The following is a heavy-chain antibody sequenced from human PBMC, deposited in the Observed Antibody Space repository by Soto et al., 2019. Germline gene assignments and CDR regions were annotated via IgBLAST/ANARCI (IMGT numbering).Heavy chain of an antibody. CDR3: ARREGQWLCH. J-gene: IGHJ4*02. V-gene: IGHV1-8*01. Sequence: QVQLVQSGAEVKKPGASVKVSCKASGYTFSSYEINWVRQATGQGLEWMGWMKPNSGNTGYAQKFQGRVIMTWNTSISKAYMEVRSLRSEDTALYYCARREGQWLCHWGTGTLVTVSS. D-gene: IGHD6-19*01. CDR2: MKPNSGNT. CDR1: GYTFSSYE.